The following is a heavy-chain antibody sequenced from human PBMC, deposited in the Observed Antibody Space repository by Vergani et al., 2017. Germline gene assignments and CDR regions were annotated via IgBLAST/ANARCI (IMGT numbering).Heavy chain of an antibody. Sequence: EVQLVESGGGLVQSGGSLRLSCAASGFTFSNYWMSWIRQGPGKGLEWVANIKQDGSETYYVDSVKGRFTVSRDNAKNSLYLQMNDLRAEDTAVYYCASYYYYYMDVWGKGTTVTVSS. CDR1: GFTFSNYW. J-gene: IGHJ6*03. CDR2: IKQDGSET. V-gene: IGHV3-7*03. CDR3: ASYYYYYMDV.